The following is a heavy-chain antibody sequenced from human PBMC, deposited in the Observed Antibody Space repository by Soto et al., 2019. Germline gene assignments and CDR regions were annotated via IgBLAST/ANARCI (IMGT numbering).Heavy chain of an antibody. J-gene: IGHJ4*02. CDR3: ARQEAEYVSRGYDFDS. V-gene: IGHV4-30-4*01. D-gene: IGHD3-22*01. CDR1: GDSINNGDYY. Sequence: PSETLSLTCNISGDSINNGDYYWTWIRQAPGKGLEWIGYIYFSGVTFYSPSLKSRLSITLDTSKTQFSLKLASVTAADTALYYCARQEAEYVSRGYDFDSWIPGTLVTVSS. CDR2: IYFSGVT.